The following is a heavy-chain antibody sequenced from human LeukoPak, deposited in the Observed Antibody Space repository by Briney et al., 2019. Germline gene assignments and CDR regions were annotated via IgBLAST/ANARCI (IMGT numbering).Heavy chain of an antibody. D-gene: IGHD6-19*01. Sequence: GGSLRLSCAASGFTISSYAMSWVRQAPGKGLEWVSSISGSGGSTHYADSVKGRFTISRDNSKNTLYLQMNSLRAEDTAVYYCAKRIAVAGPPEDGAFDIWGQGTMVTVSS. J-gene: IGHJ3*02. V-gene: IGHV3-23*01. CDR3: AKRIAVAGPPEDGAFDI. CDR1: GFTISSYA. CDR2: ISGSGGST.